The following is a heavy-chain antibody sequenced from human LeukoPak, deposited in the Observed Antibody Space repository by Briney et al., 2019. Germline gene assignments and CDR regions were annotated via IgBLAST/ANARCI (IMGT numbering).Heavy chain of an antibody. V-gene: IGHV3-23*01. CDR2: ITGSGANT. CDR1: GFTFTSYA. J-gene: IGHJ4*02. CDR3: AKDPFAAALYYFDY. Sequence: GGSLRLSCAASGFTFTSYAMSWVRLAPGKGLEWVSTITGSGANTYYADSVKGRFTISRDISKNTLYLQMSSLRADDTAVYYCAKDPFAAALYYFDYWGQGALVTVSS. D-gene: IGHD2-2*01.